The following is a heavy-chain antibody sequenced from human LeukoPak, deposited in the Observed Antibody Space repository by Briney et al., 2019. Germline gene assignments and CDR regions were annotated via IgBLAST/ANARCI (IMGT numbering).Heavy chain of an antibody. CDR2: ISYDGSNK. J-gene: IGHJ4*02. D-gene: IGHD3-16*02. Sequence: GGSLRLSCAASGFTFSSYAMHWVRQAPGKGLEWVAVISYDGSNKYYADSVKGRFTISRDNSKNTLYLQMNSLRAEDTAVYYCAKDKGNRWFDYWGQGSLVTVSS. CDR3: AKDKGNRWFDY. V-gene: IGHV3-30*04. CDR1: GFTFSSYA.